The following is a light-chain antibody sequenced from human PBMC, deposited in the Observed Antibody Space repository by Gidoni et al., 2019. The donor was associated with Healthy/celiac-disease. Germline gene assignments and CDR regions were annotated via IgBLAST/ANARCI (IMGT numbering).Light chain of an antibody. Sequence: DIVMTQSPDSLAVSLGERATINCQSSQSVLFSSNNKNCLAWYQQKPGQPPKLLIYWASTRESGVPDRFSGSGSGTDFTLTISSRQAEDVAVYYCQQYYSTPWTFGQGTKVEIK. CDR1: QSVLFSSNNKNC. CDR3: QQYYSTPWT. V-gene: IGKV4-1*01. CDR2: WAS. J-gene: IGKJ1*01.